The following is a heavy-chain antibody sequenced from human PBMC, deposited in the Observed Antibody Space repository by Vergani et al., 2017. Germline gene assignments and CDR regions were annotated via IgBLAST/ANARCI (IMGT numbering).Heavy chain of an antibody. Sequence: QVQLVESGGGVVQPGGSLRLSCAASGFTFNSYGMHWVRQAPGKGLEWVAFIRYDGSNKYFADSVKGRFTISRDNSKNTVYLQMTSLRAEDTAVYYCARGGRMMPVAGVGGYWGQGTLVTVSS. CDR2: IRYDGSNK. J-gene: IGHJ4*02. CDR1: GFTFNSYG. D-gene: IGHD6-19*01. CDR3: ARGGRMMPVAGVGGY. V-gene: IGHV3-30*02.